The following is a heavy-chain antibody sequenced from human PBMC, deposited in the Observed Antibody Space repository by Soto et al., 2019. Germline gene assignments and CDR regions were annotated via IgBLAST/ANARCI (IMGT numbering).Heavy chain of an antibody. CDR2: INHSGST. D-gene: IGHD6-6*01. CDR1: GGSFSGYY. Sequence: PSETLSLTCAVYGGSFSGYYWSWIRQPPGKGLEWIGEINHSGSTNYNPSLKSRVTISVDTSKNQFSLKLSSVTAADTAVYYCAREWAARRGTTFDYWGQGTLVTVSS. V-gene: IGHV4-34*01. CDR3: AREWAARRGTTFDY. J-gene: IGHJ4*02.